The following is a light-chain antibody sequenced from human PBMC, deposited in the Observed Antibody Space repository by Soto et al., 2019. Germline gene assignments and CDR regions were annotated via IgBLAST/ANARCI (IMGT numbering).Light chain of an antibody. Sequence: SVLTQSASVSGFPGQSITISCTGTSSDVGAYNYVSWYQQHPGKAPKLIIYDVSNRPSGVSNRFSGSKSGNTASLTISALQAEDEADYYCSSFTSSSTRVFGTGTKVTVL. CDR2: DVS. J-gene: IGLJ1*01. CDR3: SSFTSSSTRV. CDR1: SSDVGAYNY. V-gene: IGLV2-14*01.